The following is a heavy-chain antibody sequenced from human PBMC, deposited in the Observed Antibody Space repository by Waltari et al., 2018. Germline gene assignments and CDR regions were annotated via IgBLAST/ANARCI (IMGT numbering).Heavy chain of an antibody. V-gene: IGHV1-69*13. CDR2: IIPIFGTA. CDR3: ASSGSPRHWYFDL. Sequence: QVQLVQSGAEVKKPGSSVKVSCKASGRTFSSYAIRWVGTAPGQGLGWMGGIIPIFGTANYAQKGQGRVTITADESTSTAYMELSSLRSEDTAVYYCASSGSPRHWYFDLWGRGTLVTVSS. CDR1: GRTFSSYA. D-gene: IGHD1-26*01. J-gene: IGHJ2*01.